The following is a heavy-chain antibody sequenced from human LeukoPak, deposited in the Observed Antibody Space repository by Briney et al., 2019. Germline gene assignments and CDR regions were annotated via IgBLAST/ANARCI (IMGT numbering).Heavy chain of an antibody. CDR1: GFTFSTYR. D-gene: IGHD1-1*01. CDR3: TRVEETTTTAAIIRKYSYYYYYMDV. Sequence: PGGSLRLSCAASGFTFSTYRMSWVRQAPGKGLKWVANINQDGSEKHYVDSVKGRFTISRDNAKNSLYLQMSSLRAEDTAVYYCTRVEETTTTAAIIRKYSYYYYYMDVWGKGNTVTVSS. V-gene: IGHV3-7*01. CDR2: INQDGSEK. J-gene: IGHJ6*03.